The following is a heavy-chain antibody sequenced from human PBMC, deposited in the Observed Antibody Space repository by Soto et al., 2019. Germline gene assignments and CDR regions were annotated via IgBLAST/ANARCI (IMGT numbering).Heavy chain of an antibody. D-gene: IGHD3-22*01. CDR1: GGAFSAYY. CDR3: ARGSGDTVYSSGCYEY. Sequence: SETLSLTCAVYGGAFSAYYWSWIRQPPGKGLEWIGEINHSGGTSYNPSLKSRVTISVDTSKSQFSLKLTSVTAADRAVYYCARGSGDTVYSSGCYEYWGQGTPVTVSS. J-gene: IGHJ4*02. CDR2: INHSGGT. V-gene: IGHV4-34*01.